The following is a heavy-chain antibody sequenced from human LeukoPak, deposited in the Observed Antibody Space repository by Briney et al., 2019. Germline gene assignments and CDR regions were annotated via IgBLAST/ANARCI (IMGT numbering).Heavy chain of an antibody. CDR2: IYYSGST. V-gene: IGHV4-39*01. J-gene: IGHJ4*02. CDR3: ARIAVAGTDFDY. CDR1: GGSISSSSYY. D-gene: IGHD6-19*01. Sequence: SETLSLTCTVSGGSISSSSYYWGWIRQPPGKGLGWIGSIYYSGSTYYNPSLKSRVTISVDTSKNQFSLKPSSVTAADTAVYYCARIAVAGTDFDYWGQGTLVTVSS.